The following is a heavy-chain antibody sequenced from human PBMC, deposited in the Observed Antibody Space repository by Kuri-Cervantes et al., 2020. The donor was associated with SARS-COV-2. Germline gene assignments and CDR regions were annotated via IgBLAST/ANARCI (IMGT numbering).Heavy chain of an antibody. CDR2: FDPEDGET. CDR1: GYTLTELS. Sequence: ASVKVSCKVSGYTLTELSMHWVRQAPGKGLEWMGGFDPEDGETIYAQKFQGRVTMTTDTSTSTAYMELRSLRSDDTAVYYCARGFGSGWYLDYWGQGTLVTVSS. V-gene: IGHV1-24*01. CDR3: ARGFGSGWYLDY. J-gene: IGHJ4*02. D-gene: IGHD6-19*01.